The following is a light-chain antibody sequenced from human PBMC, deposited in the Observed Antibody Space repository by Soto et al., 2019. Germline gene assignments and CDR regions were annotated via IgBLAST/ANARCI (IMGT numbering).Light chain of an antibody. CDR2: GTS. J-gene: IGKJ2*01. CDR3: QQYGSSPYT. V-gene: IGKV3-20*01. Sequence: EIVLTQSPGTLSLSPGERATLSCRASERIYSAYLGWYQQKPGQAPRLLIYGTSNRATGIPDRFSGSGSGTDFTLTISRLEPEDFAVYFCQQYGSSPYTFGQGTKVDI. CDR1: ERIYSAY.